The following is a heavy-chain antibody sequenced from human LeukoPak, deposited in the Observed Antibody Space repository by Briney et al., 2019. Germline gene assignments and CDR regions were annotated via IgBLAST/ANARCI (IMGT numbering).Heavy chain of an antibody. CDR1: GFTFSSYG. Sequence: GGSLRLSCAASGFTFSSYGMHWVRQAPGKGLEWVAVISYDGSNKYYADFVKGRFTISRDNSKNTLYLQMNSLRAEDTAVYYCARGHRYRLGYCSGGSCSDFDYWGQGTLVTVSS. CDR3: ARGHRYRLGYCSGGSCSDFDY. V-gene: IGHV3-30*03. D-gene: IGHD2-15*01. J-gene: IGHJ4*02. CDR2: ISYDGSNK.